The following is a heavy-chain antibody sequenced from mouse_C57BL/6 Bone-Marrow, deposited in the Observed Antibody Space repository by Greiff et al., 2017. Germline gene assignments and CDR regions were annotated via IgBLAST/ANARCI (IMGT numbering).Heavy chain of an antibody. V-gene: IGHV6-3*01. CDR1: GFTFSNYW. CDR3: TEDWDAYFDV. CDR2: IRLKSDNYAT. Sequence: EVQRVESGGGLVQPGGSMKLSCVASGFTFSNYWMNWVRQSPEKGLEWVAQIRLKSDNYATHYAESVKGRFTISRDDSKSSVYLQMNNLRAEDTGIYYCTEDWDAYFDVWGTGTTVTVSS. J-gene: IGHJ1*03. D-gene: IGHD4-1*01.